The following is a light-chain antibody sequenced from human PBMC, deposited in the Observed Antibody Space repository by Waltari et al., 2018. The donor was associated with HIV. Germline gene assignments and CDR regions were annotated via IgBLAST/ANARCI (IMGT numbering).Light chain of an antibody. CDR3: SSYTSGTTWV. Sequence: QSALTQPASVSGSPGQSLTISCTGTSSDIGGYNYVSWHQPHPGRAPKLIIFEVSNRPSGVSNRSSGSKTGNTASLIISGLLAEDDADYYCSSYTSGTTWVFGGGTKLTVL. J-gene: IGLJ3*02. CDR1: SSDIGGYNY. V-gene: IGLV2-14*01. CDR2: EVS.